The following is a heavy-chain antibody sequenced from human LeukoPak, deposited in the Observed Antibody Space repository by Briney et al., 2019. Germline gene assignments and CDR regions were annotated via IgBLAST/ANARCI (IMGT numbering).Heavy chain of an antibody. Sequence: GGSLTLSCVVSGFTSSTYAMSWVRQAPGKGLEWVSAISGSGGTTYYADSVKGRFTISRDNSRNTLYLQMNSLRAEDTAPYYCAKREVRLRYFDYWGQGTLVTVSS. CDR1: GFTSSTYA. CDR3: AKREVRLRYFDY. D-gene: IGHD3-10*01. J-gene: IGHJ4*02. V-gene: IGHV3-23*01. CDR2: ISGSGGTT.